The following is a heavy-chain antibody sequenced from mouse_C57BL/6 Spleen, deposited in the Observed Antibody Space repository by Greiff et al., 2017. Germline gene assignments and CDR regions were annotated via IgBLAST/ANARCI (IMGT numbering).Heavy chain of an antibody. CDR3: ARGRYLDY. CDR1: GYSITSGYY. Sequence: EVKLVESGPGLVKPSQSLSLTCSVTGYSITSGYYWNWIRQFPGNKLEWMGYISYDGSNNSNPSLKNRISITRDTSKNQFFLKLNSVTTEDTATYYCARGRYLDYWGQGTTLTVSS. D-gene: IGHD1-1*01. J-gene: IGHJ2*01. V-gene: IGHV3-6*01. CDR2: ISYDGSN.